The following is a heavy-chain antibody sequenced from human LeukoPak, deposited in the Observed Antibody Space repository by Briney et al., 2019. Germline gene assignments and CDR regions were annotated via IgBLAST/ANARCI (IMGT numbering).Heavy chain of an antibody. V-gene: IGHV3-23*01. D-gene: IGHD3-10*01. J-gene: IGHJ5*01. CDR1: GFTFGSYA. CDR3: AKDAVRGSGRINWFDS. CDR2: ITGIDSST. Sequence: GGSLRLSCATSGFTFGSYAMTWVRQAPGKGLEWVSGITGIDSSTYYADSVRGRFTISRDNSKNTLYLQMNSLRGEDTATYYCAKDAVRGSGRINWFDSWGQGTLVTVSS.